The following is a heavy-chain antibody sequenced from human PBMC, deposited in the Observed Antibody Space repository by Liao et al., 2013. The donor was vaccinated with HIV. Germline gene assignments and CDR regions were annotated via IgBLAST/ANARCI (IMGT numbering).Heavy chain of an antibody. CDR2: INHSGST. D-gene: IGHD6-6*01. CDR3: ARGRIAARHHY. Sequence: QVQLQQWGAGLLKPSETLSLTCAIYGESFSGYYWSWIRQPPGKGLEWIGEINHSGSTNYNPSLKSRITISVDTSKYQFSLKLRSVTATDTAVYYCARGRIAARHHYWGQGTLVTVSS. V-gene: IGHV4-34*01. J-gene: IGHJ4*02. CDR1: GESFSGYY.